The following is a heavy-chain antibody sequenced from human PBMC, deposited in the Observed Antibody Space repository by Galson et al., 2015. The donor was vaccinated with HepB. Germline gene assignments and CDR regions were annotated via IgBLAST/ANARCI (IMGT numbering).Heavy chain of an antibody. CDR2: IDPSDSYT. CDR3: ARHSGRGSWPFDY. J-gene: IGHJ4*02. Sequence: QSGAEVKKPGESLRISCEGSGYSFTTYWITWVRQMPGKGLEWMGRIDPSDSYTKYSPSFQGHVTISADKSISTAYLQWSSLKASDSAMYYCARHSGRGSWPFDYWGQGTLVTVSS. D-gene: IGHD6-13*01. CDR1: GYSFTTYW. V-gene: IGHV5-10-1*01.